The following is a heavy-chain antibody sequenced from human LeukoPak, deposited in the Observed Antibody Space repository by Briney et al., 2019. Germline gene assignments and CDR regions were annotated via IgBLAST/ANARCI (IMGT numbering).Heavy chain of an antibody. CDR3: ARALGYCSGGSCYWAYFDY. CDR2: IYPGDSDT. D-gene: IGHD2-15*01. Sequence: GESLKISCKGSGYSFTSYWIGWVRQIPGKGLEWMGIIYPGDSDTRYSPSFQGQVTISADKSISTAYLQWSSLKASETAIYYCARALGYCSGGSCYWAYFDYWGQGTLVTVSS. V-gene: IGHV5-51*01. CDR1: GYSFTSYW. J-gene: IGHJ4*02.